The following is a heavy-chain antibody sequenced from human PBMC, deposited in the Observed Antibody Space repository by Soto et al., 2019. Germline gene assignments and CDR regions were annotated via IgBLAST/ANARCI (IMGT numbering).Heavy chain of an antibody. V-gene: IGHV3-30-3*01. CDR2: ISYDGSNK. Sequence: GVSLRLSCAASGFTFSSYAMHWVRQAPGKGLEWVAVISYDGSNKYYTDSEKGRFTISRDNSKNTLYLQMNSLRAEDTAVYYCARDPSNDIEYFQHWGQGTLVTVSS. D-gene: IGHD5-12*01. J-gene: IGHJ1*01. CDR3: ARDPSNDIEYFQH. CDR1: GFTFSSYA.